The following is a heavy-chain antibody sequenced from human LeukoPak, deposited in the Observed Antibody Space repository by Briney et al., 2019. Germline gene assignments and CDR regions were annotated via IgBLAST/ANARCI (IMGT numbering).Heavy chain of an antibody. D-gene: IGHD2-2*01. CDR1: GFTFSSYA. CDR2: ISGSGGST. Sequence: GGSLRLSCAASGFTFSSYAMSWVRQAPGKGLEWVSAISGSGGSTYYADSVKGRFTISRDNSKNTLYLQMNSLRAEDTAVYYCAKSRHDYCSSTSCHWNWFDPWGQGTLVTDSS. J-gene: IGHJ5*02. CDR3: AKSRHDYCSSTSCHWNWFDP. V-gene: IGHV3-23*01.